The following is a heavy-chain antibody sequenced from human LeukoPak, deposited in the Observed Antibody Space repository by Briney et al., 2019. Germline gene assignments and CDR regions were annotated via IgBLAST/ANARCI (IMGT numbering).Heavy chain of an antibody. CDR3: AKGNTITPDY. Sequence: GGSPRLSCAASGFTFSNYPMNWVRQAPGKGLEWVSAITSDGSRTYNADSVKGRFTISRDNSKNTLYLQMNGLRADDTAVYYCAKGNTITPDYWGQGTLVTVSS. CDR2: ITSDGSRT. J-gene: IGHJ4*02. V-gene: IGHV3-23*01. CDR1: GFTFSNYP. D-gene: IGHD1-14*01.